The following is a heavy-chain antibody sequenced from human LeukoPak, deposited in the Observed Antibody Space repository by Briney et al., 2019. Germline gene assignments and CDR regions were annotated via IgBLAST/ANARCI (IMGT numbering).Heavy chain of an antibody. J-gene: IGHJ4*02. Sequence: ASVKVSCKASGYTFTVYFMHWVRQAPGQGLEWMGWINPNSGGTNYAQKFQGRVTMTRDTSISTAYMELRSLRSDDTAVYYCARAHPEYYDSRGRNPLDYWGQGTLVTVSS. D-gene: IGHD3-22*01. CDR1: GYTFTVYF. CDR2: INPNSGGT. V-gene: IGHV1-2*02. CDR3: ARAHPEYYDSRGRNPLDY.